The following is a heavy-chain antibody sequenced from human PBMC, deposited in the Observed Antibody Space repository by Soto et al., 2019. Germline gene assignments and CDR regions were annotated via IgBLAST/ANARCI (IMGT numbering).Heavy chain of an antibody. Sequence: HVQLVQSGAEVKKPGASVKVSCKASGYTFTSYDINWVRQATGQGLEWMGWMNPNSGNTGYAQKFQGRVTMTRNTSISTAKMEMSSLSYEDTAVYYCAGNLYGDNVDYWGQGTLVTVSS. CDR1: GYTFTSYD. CDR2: MNPNSGNT. D-gene: IGHD4-17*01. CDR3: AGNLYGDNVDY. J-gene: IGHJ4*02. V-gene: IGHV1-8*01.